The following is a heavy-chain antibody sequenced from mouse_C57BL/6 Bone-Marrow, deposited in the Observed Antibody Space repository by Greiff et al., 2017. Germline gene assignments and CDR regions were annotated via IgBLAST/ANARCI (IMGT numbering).Heavy chain of an antibody. CDR3: ASRLNVVLSPHYFDY. CDR2: IYPGSGST. J-gene: IGHJ2*01. D-gene: IGHD1-1*02. V-gene: IGHV1-55*01. Sequence: VKLQQPGAELVKPGASVKMSCKASGYTFTSYWITWVKQRPGQGLEWIGDIYPGSGSTNYNEKFKSKATLTVDTSSSTAYMQLSSLTSEDSAVYYWASRLNVVLSPHYFDYWGQGTTLTVSS. CDR1: GYTFTSYW.